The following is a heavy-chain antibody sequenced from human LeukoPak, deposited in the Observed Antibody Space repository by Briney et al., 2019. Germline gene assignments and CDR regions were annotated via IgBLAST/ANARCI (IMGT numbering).Heavy chain of an antibody. V-gene: IGHV1-69*13. Sequence: ASVKVSCKASGGSFSSYAISWVRQAPGQGLEWMGGVIPIFSTTNYAQKFQGRVTITADESTSTAYMELSSLRSEDTAVYYCARDGRYYYGTGSQSGYYYGMDVWGQGTTVTVSS. CDR2: VIPIFSTT. D-gene: IGHD3-10*01. CDR3: ARDGRYYYGTGSQSGYYYGMDV. CDR1: GGSFSSYA. J-gene: IGHJ6*02.